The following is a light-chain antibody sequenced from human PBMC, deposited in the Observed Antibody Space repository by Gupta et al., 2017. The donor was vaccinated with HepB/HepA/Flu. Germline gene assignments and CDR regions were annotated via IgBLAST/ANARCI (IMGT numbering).Light chain of an antibody. CDR1: QSVSSN. J-gene: IGKJ2*03. CDR2: GAS. CDR3: QQYNNWPPG. Sequence: EVVMTQSPATLSVSPGERASLSCRASQSVSSNLAWYQQKPSQAPSLLIFGASTRATGIPARFSGSGSGTEFTLTISSLQSEDFALYYCQQYNNWPPGFGQGTKLEIK. V-gene: IGKV3-15*01.